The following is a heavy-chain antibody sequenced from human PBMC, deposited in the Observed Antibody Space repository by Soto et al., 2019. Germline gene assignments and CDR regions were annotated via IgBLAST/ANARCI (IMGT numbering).Heavy chain of an antibody. Sequence: QVELVQSGAEVKKPGSSVKVSCKASGVSFNSYGFAWVRQAPGQGLEWLGKITPNMPLTNYAQSFQGRVTITAETSTSTSYLELTSLTSEDTAVYYCARMKLARLDLWGQGTLVTVSS. V-gene: IGHV1-69*09. CDR3: ARMKLARLDL. CDR2: ITPNMPLT. CDR1: GVSFNSYG. J-gene: IGHJ4*02.